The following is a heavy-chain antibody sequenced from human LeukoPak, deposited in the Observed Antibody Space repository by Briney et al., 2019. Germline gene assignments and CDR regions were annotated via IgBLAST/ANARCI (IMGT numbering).Heavy chain of an antibody. D-gene: IGHD3-10*01. V-gene: IGHV3-23*01. Sequence: GGSLRLSCATSGFNFTRYAMSWVRQAPGKGLEWVAAISRRADSTYYADSVKGRLTISRDNAKSSLFLQMNSLRAEDTAVYYCARDPISLRGSGTYGGFDIWGQGTVVTVSS. CDR2: ISRRADST. CDR1: GFNFTRYA. CDR3: ARDPISLRGSGTYGGFDI. J-gene: IGHJ3*02.